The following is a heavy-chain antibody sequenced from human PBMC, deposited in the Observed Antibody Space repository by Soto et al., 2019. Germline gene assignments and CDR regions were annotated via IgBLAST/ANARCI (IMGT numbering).Heavy chain of an antibody. Sequence: PSETLSLTCAVSSGSISSSNWWSWVRQPPGKGLEWIGEIYHSGSTNYNPSLKSRVTISVDKSKNQFSLKLSSVTAADTAVYYCASRSTSYYYMDVWGKGTTVTVSS. CDR2: IYHSGST. V-gene: IGHV4-4*02. J-gene: IGHJ6*03. D-gene: IGHD2-2*01. CDR1: SGSISSSNW. CDR3: ASRSTSYYYMDV.